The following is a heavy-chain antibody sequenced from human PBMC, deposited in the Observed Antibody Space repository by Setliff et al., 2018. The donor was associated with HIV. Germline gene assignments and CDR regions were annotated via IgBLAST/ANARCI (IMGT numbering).Heavy chain of an antibody. CDR1: GYTFSTYG. D-gene: IGHD4-17*01. CDR3: AAYFYDYGDTFDY. J-gene: IGHJ4*02. V-gene: IGHV1-18*01. CDR2: ISAYNDNT. Sequence: ASVKVSCKASGYTFSTYGISWVRQTPGLGLEWMGWISAYNDNTNYAQKVQGRVTMTTDTSSSTAYMEVRSLRSEDTAVYYCAAYFYDYGDTFDYWGQGTLVTVSS.